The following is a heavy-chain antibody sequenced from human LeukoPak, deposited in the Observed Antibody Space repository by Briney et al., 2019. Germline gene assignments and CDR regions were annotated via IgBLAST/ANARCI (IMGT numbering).Heavy chain of an antibody. CDR2: ISGSGGST. V-gene: IGHV3-23*01. Sequence: GGSLRLSCAASGFTFSSYAMSWVRQAPGKGLAWVSAISGSGGSTYYADSVKGRFTISRDNSKNTLYLQMNSLRAEDTAVYYCARGGCSGGSCYPTLPTDYWGQGTLVTVSS. CDR3: ARGGCSGGSCYPTLPTDY. CDR1: GFTFSSYA. D-gene: IGHD2-15*01. J-gene: IGHJ4*02.